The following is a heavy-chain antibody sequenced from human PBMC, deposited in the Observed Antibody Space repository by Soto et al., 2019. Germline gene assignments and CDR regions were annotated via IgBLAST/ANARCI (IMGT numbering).Heavy chain of an antibody. Sequence: EVQLVESGGGLVQPGRSLRLSCAASGFSFGDYAMHWVRQAPGKGLEWVAGISWNSGSTGYADSVKGRFTISRDNAKYSLYLQMNRLRAEDTAFYYCVKDNGLGVIPVFYYFGYWCQGTLVAVSS. V-gene: IGHV3-9*01. CDR2: ISWNSGST. J-gene: IGHJ4*02. CDR1: GFSFGDYA. D-gene: IGHD3-16*02. CDR3: VKDNGLGVIPVFYYFGY.